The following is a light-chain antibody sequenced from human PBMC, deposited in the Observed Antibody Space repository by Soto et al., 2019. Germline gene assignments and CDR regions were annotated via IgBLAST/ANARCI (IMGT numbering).Light chain of an antibody. CDR2: EVS. CDR1: SSDVGGYNY. CDR3: SSYAGSNNLKV. V-gene: IGLV2-8*01. J-gene: IGLJ1*01. Sequence: QSALTQPPSASGSPGQSVTISCTGTSSDVGGYNYVSWYQQHPGKAPKLMIYEVSKRPSGVPDCFSGSKSGNTASLTVSGLQAEDEADYYCSSYAGSNNLKVFGTGTKVTVL.